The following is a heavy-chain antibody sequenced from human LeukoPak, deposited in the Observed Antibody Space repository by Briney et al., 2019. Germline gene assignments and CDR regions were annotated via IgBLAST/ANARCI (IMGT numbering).Heavy chain of an antibody. CDR3: ARARAPRPGYYYYYMDV. J-gene: IGHJ6*03. Sequence: ASVKVSCKASGYTFTSYGISWVRQAPGQGLEWMGWISAYNGNTNYAQKLQGRVTMTTDTSTSTAYMELRSLRSDDTAVYYCARARAPRPGYYYYYMDVWGKGTTVTVSS. D-gene: IGHD6-6*01. CDR2: ISAYNGNT. CDR1: GYTFTSYG. V-gene: IGHV1-18*01.